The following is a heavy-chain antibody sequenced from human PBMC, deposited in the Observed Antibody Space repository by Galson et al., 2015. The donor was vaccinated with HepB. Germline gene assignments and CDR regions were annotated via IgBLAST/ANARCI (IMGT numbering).Heavy chain of an antibody. V-gene: IGHV3-48*02. Sequence: SLRLSCAASGFTFSSYSMNWVRQAPGKGLEWVSYINRGGNTIYYADSVKGRFTISRDNAKNSLYLQMNSLRDEDTAVYYCAKRKGRYSSDYWGAFDIWGQGTMVTVSS. CDR3: AKRKGRYSSDYWGAFDI. CDR2: INRGGNTI. CDR1: GFTFSSYS. D-gene: IGHD5-18*01. J-gene: IGHJ3*02.